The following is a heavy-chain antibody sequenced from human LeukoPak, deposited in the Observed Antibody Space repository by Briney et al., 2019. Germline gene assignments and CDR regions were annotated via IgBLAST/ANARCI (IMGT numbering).Heavy chain of an antibody. CDR1: RFTFSSYT. V-gene: IGHV3-30-3*01. J-gene: IGHJ6*03. CDR2: ISYDGYNQ. Sequence: GGSLRLSCATSRFTFSSYTMHWVRQAPGKGLEWVAVISYDGYNQYYADSVKGRFTISRDNSRNTLYLQMNSLRTEDTAVYYCAKDQGDYYYYYMDVWGKGTTVTVSS. CDR3: AKDQGDYYYYYMDV. D-gene: IGHD3-10*01.